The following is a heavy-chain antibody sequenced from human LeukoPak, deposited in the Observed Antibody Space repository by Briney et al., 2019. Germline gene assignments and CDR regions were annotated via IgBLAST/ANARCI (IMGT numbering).Heavy chain of an antibody. CDR2: ISAYNGNT. V-gene: IGHV1-18*01. CDR3: ARDAKKYYYDSSGYYY. CDR1: GYTFSSYG. J-gene: IGHJ4*02. Sequence: ASVKVSCKASGYTFSSYGISWVRQAPGQGLEWMGWISAYNGNTNYAQKLQGRVTMTTDTSTSTAFMELRRLRSDDTAVYYCARDAKKYYYDSSGYYYWGQGTLVTVSS. D-gene: IGHD3-22*01.